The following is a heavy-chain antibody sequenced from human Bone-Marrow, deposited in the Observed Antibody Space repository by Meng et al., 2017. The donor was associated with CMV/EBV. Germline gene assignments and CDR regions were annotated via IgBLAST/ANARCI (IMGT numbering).Heavy chain of an antibody. CDR2: IRSKAYGGTT. Sequence: GGSLRLSCTASGFTFGDYAMSWVRQAPGKGLEWVGFIRSKAYGGTTEYAASVKGRFTISRDDSKSIAYLQMNSLRAEDTAVYYCARDIVVVIAMIFDYWGQGTLVTVSS. CDR1: GFTFGDYA. CDR3: ARDIVVVIAMIFDY. J-gene: IGHJ4*02. V-gene: IGHV3-49*04. D-gene: IGHD2-21*01.